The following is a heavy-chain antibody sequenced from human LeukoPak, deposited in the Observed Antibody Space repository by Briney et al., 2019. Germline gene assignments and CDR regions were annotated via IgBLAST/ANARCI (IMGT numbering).Heavy chain of an antibody. D-gene: IGHD3-22*01. CDR2: ISPNSGGS. Sequence: ASVKVSCKASGYTFTDYYMHWVRQAPGQGLEWMGWISPNSGGSNYAQKFQDRVTMTRDTSISTAYMELSRLRSDDTAVYFCARGSYYYHSSGYYNWYFDLWGRGTLVTVSS. J-gene: IGHJ2*01. CDR3: ARGSYYYHSSGYYNWYFDL. V-gene: IGHV1-2*02. CDR1: GYTFTDYY.